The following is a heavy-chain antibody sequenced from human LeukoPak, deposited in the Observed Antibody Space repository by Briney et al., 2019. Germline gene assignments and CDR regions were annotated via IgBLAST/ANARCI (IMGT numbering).Heavy chain of an antibody. J-gene: IGHJ5*02. V-gene: IGHV3-43D*03. CDR2: IGWDGGST. Sequence: GGSLRLSCAASGFTFDDYAMHWVRQAPGKGLEWVSLIGWDGGSTYYADSVKGRFTISRDNSKNSLYLQMNSLRAEDTALYYCARDHDSSGENWFDPWGQGTLVTVSS. D-gene: IGHD3-22*01. CDR1: GFTFDDYA. CDR3: ARDHDSSGENWFDP.